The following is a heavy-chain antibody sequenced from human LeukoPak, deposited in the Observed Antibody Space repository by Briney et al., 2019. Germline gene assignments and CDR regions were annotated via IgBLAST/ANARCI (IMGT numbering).Heavy chain of an antibody. D-gene: IGHD3-22*01. CDR1: GFTVSSNY. CDR3: AKLTTGYYYDSSGYGLFDY. Sequence: GGSLRLSCAASGFTVSSNYMSWVRQAPGKGLEWVSVIYGGGSTYYADSVKGRFTISRDNSKNTLYLQMNSLRAEDTAVYYCAKLTTGYYYDSSGYGLFDYWGQGTLVTVSS. J-gene: IGHJ4*02. CDR2: IYGGGST. V-gene: IGHV3-66*01.